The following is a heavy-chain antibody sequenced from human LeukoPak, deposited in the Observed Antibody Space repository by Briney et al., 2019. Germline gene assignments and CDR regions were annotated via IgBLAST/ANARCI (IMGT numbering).Heavy chain of an antibody. D-gene: IGHD5-24*01. J-gene: IGHJ4*02. CDR3: ARRNKRWLTTLGVYYFDY. Sequence: GESLKISCKGSGYSFTSYWIGWVRQMPGKGLEWMGIIYPGDSDTRYSPSFQGQVTISADKSISTAYLQWSSLKASDTAMYYCARRNKRWLTTLGVYYFDYWGQGTLVTVSS. V-gene: IGHV5-51*01. CDR1: GYSFTSYW. CDR2: IYPGDSDT.